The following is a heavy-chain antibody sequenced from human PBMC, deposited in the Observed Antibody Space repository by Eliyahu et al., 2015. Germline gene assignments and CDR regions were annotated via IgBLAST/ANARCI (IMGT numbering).Heavy chain of an antibody. CDR1: GFXFSNYA. CDR3: AKDLHSRAATYFDY. D-gene: IGHD2/OR15-2a*01. CDR2: ISGSGGST. V-gene: IGHV3-23*01. Sequence: EVQLLESGGNLVQPGGSRRLSCVASGFXFSNYAMNWXRQAPGKGLEWVSAISGSGGSTYYADSVKGRFTISRDNSRNTLYLQMNSLRAEDTALYYCAKDLHSRAATYFDYWGQGTLVTVSS. J-gene: IGHJ4*02.